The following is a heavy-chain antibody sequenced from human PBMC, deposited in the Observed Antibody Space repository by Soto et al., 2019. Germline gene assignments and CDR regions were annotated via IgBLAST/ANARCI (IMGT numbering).Heavy chain of an antibody. V-gene: IGHV5-51*01. D-gene: IGHD3-22*01. CDR3: ARHRSYHYDSSASLNIYGLDA. CDR2: IYPGDSDT. CDR1: GCRLSSKW. J-gene: IGHJ6*02. Sequence: GGSLKSCCKASGCRLSSKWVVWGRQGAGRGMGWVASIYPGDSDTRYSPFFQGHVTISADKSITTAHLQWSSLKPPDTATYDCARHRSYHYDSSASLNIYGLDACGQGTTVTVS.